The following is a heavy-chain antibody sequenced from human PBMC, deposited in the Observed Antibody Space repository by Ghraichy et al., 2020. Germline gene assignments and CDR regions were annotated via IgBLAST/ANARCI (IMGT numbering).Heavy chain of an antibody. CDR2: INPKNGGT. J-gene: IGHJ4*02. D-gene: IGHD2-8*01. CDR1: GYIFTGYY. V-gene: IGHV1-2*02. CDR3: TTLMCMNGVCSSP. Sequence: ASVKVSCKASGYIFTGYYIQWVRQAPGQGLEWMGWINPKNGGTNYAQQFQGRVMMTRDTAINTVYVELNRLRSDDTALYFCTTLMCMNGVCSSPWGQGTLVTVSS.